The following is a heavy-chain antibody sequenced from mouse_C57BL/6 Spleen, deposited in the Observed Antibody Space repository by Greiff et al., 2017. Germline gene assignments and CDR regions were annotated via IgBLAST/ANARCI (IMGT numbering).Heavy chain of an antibody. Sequence: EVHLVESGEGLVKPGGSLKLSCAASGFTFSSYAMSWVRQTPEKRLEWVAYISSGGDYIYYADTVKGRFTISRDNARNTLYLQMSSLKSEDTAMYYCTREGYSNYGYFDVWGTGTTVTVCS. D-gene: IGHD2-5*01. V-gene: IGHV5-9-1*02. CDR1: GFTFSSYA. CDR3: TREGYSNYGYFDV. J-gene: IGHJ1*03. CDR2: ISSGGDYI.